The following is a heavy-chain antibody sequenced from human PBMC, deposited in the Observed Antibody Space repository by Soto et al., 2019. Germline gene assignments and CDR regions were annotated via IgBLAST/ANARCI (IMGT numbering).Heavy chain of an antibody. Sequence: GASVKVSCTASGYTFTDLDINWVRQTTEQGLEWMGWMRPNTGHSGLARKFQGRLTLTRDTSINTAYMELSSLRSEDTAIYYCARGINAGVDYWGQGTPVTVSS. CDR2: MRPNTGHS. V-gene: IGHV1-8*02. J-gene: IGHJ4*02. CDR3: ARGINAGVDY. CDR1: GYTFTDLD. D-gene: IGHD3-10*01.